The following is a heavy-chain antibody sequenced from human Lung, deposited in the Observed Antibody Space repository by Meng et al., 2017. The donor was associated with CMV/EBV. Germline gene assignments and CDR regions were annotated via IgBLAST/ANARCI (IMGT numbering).Heavy chain of an antibody. CDR2: ISSSGSTI. V-gene: IGHV3-48*03. Sequence: GGSLRLXCAASGFTFSSYEMNWVRQAPGKGLEWVSYISSSGSTIYYADSVKGRFTISRDNAKNSLYLQMNSLRAEDTAVYYCARDRPYYDFCSGYGMDVWRQGTTVTVSS. D-gene: IGHD3-3*01. J-gene: IGHJ6*02. CDR3: ARDRPYYDFCSGYGMDV. CDR1: GFTFSSYE.